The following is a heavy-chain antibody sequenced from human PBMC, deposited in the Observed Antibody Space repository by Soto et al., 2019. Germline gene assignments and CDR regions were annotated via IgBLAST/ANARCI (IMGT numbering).Heavy chain of an antibody. J-gene: IGHJ4*02. CDR2: IKQDGSEK. V-gene: IGHV3-7*01. CDR1: GFTFSSYW. Sequence: GGSLRLSCAASGFTFSSYWMSWVRQAPGKGLEWVANIKQDGSEKYYVDSVKGRFTISRDNAKNSLYLQMNSLRAEDTAVYYCARDKVGLLVDYDILTGPAYYFDYWGQGTLVTVAS. CDR3: ARDKVGLLVDYDILTGPAYYFDY. D-gene: IGHD3-9*01.